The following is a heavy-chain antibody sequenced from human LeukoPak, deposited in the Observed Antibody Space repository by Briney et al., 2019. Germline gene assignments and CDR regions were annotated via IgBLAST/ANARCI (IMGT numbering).Heavy chain of an antibody. CDR1: GFTFSSYA. Sequence: GGSLRLSCAASGFTFSSYAMSWVRQAPGKGLEWVSAISGSGGSTYYADSVKGRFTISRDNSKNTLYLQMNSLRAEDTAVYYCAKDTHSSSGWYDRFDPWGQGTLVTVSS. J-gene: IGHJ5*02. CDR3: AKDTHSSSGWYDRFDP. V-gene: IGHV3-23*01. D-gene: IGHD6-19*01. CDR2: ISGSGGST.